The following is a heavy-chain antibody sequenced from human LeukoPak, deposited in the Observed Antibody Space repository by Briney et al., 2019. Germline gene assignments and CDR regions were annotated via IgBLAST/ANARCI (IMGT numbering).Heavy chain of an antibody. V-gene: IGHV4-59*01. CDR3: ARAWYYYGMDV. CDR2: IYYSGST. Sequence: SETLSLTCTVSGGSISSYYWSWIRQPPGKGLEWIGYIYYSGSTNYNPSLKSRVTISVDTSKNQFSLKLSSVTAADTAVYYCARAWYYYGMDVWGQGITVTVSS. CDR1: GGSISSYY. J-gene: IGHJ6*02.